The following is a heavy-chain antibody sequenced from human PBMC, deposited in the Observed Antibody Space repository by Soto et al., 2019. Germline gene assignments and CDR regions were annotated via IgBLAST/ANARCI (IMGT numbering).Heavy chain of an antibody. J-gene: IGHJ4*02. CDR1: GYSISSSNW. CDR3: ARREIQGPIDY. CDR2: IYYSGTT. V-gene: IGHV4-28*01. Sequence: SETLSLTCAVSGYSISSSNWWGWIRQPPGKGLEWIGYIYYSGTTYYNSSLKSRVTMSVDTSKNQFSLKLTSVTAVDTAVYYCARREIQGPIDYWGQGTLVTDSS. D-gene: IGHD1-26*01.